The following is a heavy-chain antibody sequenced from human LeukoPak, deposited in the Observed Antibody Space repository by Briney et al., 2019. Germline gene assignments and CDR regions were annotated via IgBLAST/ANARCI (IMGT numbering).Heavy chain of an antibody. D-gene: IGHD6-13*01. J-gene: IGHJ3*02. CDR1: GGSISSYY. CDR2: IYYSGST. CDR3: ARDIGEQQLNAFDI. Sequence: PSETLSLTCTVSGGSISSYYWRWIRQPPGKGLEWIGYIYYSGSTNYNPSLKSRFTISVDTSKNQFSLKLRSVTAADTAVYYGARDIGEQQLNAFDIWGQGTMVTVSS. V-gene: IGHV4-59*01.